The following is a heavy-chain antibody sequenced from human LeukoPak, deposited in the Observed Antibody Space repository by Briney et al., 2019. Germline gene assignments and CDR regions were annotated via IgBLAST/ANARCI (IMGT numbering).Heavy chain of an antibody. V-gene: IGHV3-21*01. D-gene: IGHD2-8*02. CDR2: ISPSGDST. CDR1: GFTFRSYS. J-gene: IGHJ4*02. CDR3: ARDFVGESGAAGY. Sequence: GGSLRLSCAPSGFTFRSYSMNWVRLAPGKGLEWVSSISPSGDSTWNADSVRGRFTISRDNAKNSLSLQMDSLRADDTALYFCARDFVGESGAAGYWGQGTLVTVSS.